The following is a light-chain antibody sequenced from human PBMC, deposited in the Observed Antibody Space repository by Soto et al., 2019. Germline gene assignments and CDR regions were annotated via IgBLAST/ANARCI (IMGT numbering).Light chain of an antibody. CDR3: QQYDSSPRT. Sequence: EIVLTQSPGTRSLSPGERATLSCSASQSVNSNYLAWYQQKPGQDPRLLIYGASSRATGIPERFSGSGSGTEFDLTISRLEPEDFAVYYCQQYDSSPRTFGQGTKVELK. J-gene: IGKJ1*01. V-gene: IGKV3-20*01. CDR2: GAS. CDR1: QSVNSNY.